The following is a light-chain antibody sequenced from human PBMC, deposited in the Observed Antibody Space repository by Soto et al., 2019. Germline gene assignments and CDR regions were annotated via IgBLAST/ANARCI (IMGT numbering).Light chain of an antibody. Sequence: QSVLTQPPSVSGAPGQTVTISCTGSSSNIGAGFDVHWYQQVPGTAPKLVLYSNTARPSVVHDRFSGSRSGSSGSLAITGLQPEDEADYYCQSYDSGVTGSVFGTGTKLTVL. J-gene: IGLJ1*01. V-gene: IGLV1-40*01. CDR1: SSNIGAGFD. CDR3: QSYDSGVTGSV. CDR2: SNT.